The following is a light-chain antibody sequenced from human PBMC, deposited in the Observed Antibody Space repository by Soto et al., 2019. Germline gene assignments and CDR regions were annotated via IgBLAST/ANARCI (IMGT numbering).Light chain of an antibody. V-gene: IGKV3-20*01. Sequence: EIVLTQSPGTLSLSPGERATLSCRASQSVSSSYLAWYQQKPGQAPRLLIYGASSRATGIPDRFSGSGSGTDFTLTNSRLEPEDFAVYYCQQNGSSRTFGQGTKVEIK. CDR3: QQNGSSRT. CDR2: GAS. J-gene: IGKJ1*01. CDR1: QSVSSSY.